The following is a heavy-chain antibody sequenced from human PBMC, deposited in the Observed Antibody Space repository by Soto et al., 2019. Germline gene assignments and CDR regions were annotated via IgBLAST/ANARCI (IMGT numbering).Heavy chain of an antibody. CDR3: ARGEQYSGRIFDY. CDR1: RDSVSSNSAG. CDR2: TYYRSKWYY. J-gene: IGHJ4*01. Sequence: PPQTLSLTCAITRDSVSSNSAGWSWVRQSPSRGLEWLGRTYYRSKWYYEYAVSVRGRITINPDTSKNQYSLQLNSVTPEDTAVYFCARGEQYSGRIFDYWGQGTLVTVSS. D-gene: IGHD1-26*01. V-gene: IGHV6-1*01.